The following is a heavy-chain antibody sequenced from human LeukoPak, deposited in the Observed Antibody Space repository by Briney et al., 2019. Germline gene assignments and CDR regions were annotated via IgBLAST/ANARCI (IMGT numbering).Heavy chain of an antibody. J-gene: IGHJ4*02. V-gene: IGHV1-18*01. D-gene: IGHD6-6*01. Sequence: ASVKVSCKASGYTFTSYGISWVRQAPGQGLEWMGWISAYNGNTNYAQKLQGRVTMTTDTSTSTAYMELRSLRSDDTAVYNCARAGYSSSSWFFDYWGQGTLVTVSS. CDR3: ARAGYSSSSWFFDY. CDR1: GYTFTSYG. CDR2: ISAYNGNT.